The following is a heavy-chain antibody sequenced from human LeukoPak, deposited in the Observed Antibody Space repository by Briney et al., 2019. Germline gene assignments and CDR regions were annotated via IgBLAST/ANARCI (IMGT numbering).Heavy chain of an antibody. J-gene: IGHJ4*02. CDR3: ARVDECSGRSCYPC. V-gene: IGHV1-69*10. D-gene: IGHD2-15*01. CDR2: IIPILGIA. CDR1: GSTFSSYT. Sequence: SAKVSCKPAGSTFSSYTNSWERQAPGQGLEWMGGIIPILGIATYAQKFHGRVTITADKSTSTPYMELSGLRSGDTAVDYCARVDECSGRSCYPCWGQGTPVTVSS.